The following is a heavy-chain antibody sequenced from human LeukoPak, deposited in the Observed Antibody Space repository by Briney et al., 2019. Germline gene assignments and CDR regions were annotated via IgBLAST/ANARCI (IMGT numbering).Heavy chain of an antibody. Sequence: GGSLRLPGAAFGLTLSSFARNWFGRAPGKGREGLAVISYDGSNKYYADSVKGRFTISRDNSKNTLYLQMNSLRAEDTAVYYCARDSSGWFNNFDYWGQGTLVTVSS. CDR2: ISYDGSNK. J-gene: IGHJ4*02. D-gene: IGHD6-19*01. CDR3: ARDSSGWFNNFDY. CDR1: GLTLSSFA. V-gene: IGHV3-30-3*01.